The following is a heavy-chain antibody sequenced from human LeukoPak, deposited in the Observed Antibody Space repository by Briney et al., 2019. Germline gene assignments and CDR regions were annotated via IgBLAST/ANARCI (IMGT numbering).Heavy chain of an antibody. D-gene: IGHD1-26*01. CDR2: ISSSSSYI. J-gene: IGHJ3*02. CDR3: ARDPTSSWETAFDI. V-gene: IGHV3-21*01. Sequence: GGSLRLSCAASGFTFNTYTMNWVCQASGKGLEWVSSISSSSSYIYYADSVKGRFTISRDNAKNSLYLQMNSLRAEDTAVYYCARDPTSSWETAFDIWGQGTMVTVSS. CDR1: GFTFNTYT.